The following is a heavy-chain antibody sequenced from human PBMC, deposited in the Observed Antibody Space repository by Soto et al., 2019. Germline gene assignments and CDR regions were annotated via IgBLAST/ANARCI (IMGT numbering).Heavy chain of an antibody. CDR1: GFTFSSYW. D-gene: IGHD5-18*01. CDR2: IKQDGSEK. J-gene: IGHJ6*02. V-gene: IGHV3-7*01. CDR3: ARAVGEAAMVSYYYYYGMDV. Sequence: GGSLRLSCAASGFTFSSYWMSWVRQAPGKGLEWVANIKQDGSEKYYVDSVKGRFTISRDNAKNSLYLQMNSLRAEDTAVYYCARAVGEAAMVSYYYYYGMDVWGQGTTVTVSS.